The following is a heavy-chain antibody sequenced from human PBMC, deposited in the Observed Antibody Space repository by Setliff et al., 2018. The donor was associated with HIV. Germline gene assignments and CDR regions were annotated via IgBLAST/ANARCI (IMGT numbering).Heavy chain of an antibody. J-gene: IGHJ5*02. D-gene: IGHD3-22*01. CDR2: IYYSGST. CDR3: ARGFYDSSGYEYNWFDP. Sequence: SETLSLTCTVSGGSISSGDYYWSWIRQPPGKGLEWIGYIYYSGSTYYNPSLKSRVTISVDTSKNQFSLKLSSVTAADTAVYYCARGFYDSSGYEYNWFDPWGQGTLVTVSS. CDR1: GGSISSGDYY. V-gene: IGHV4-30-4*08.